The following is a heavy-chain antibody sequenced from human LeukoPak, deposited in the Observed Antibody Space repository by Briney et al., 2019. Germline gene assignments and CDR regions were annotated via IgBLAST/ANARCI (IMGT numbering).Heavy chain of an antibody. CDR2: IKHDGSEK. J-gene: IGHJ4*02. CDR3: ARAPGYMGYYFDY. Sequence: GGSLRLSCAASGLSLSGQWMNWVRQAPGQGLEWVANIKHDGSEKYYVDSVEGRFTISRDDANSSLSLQMNSVRAEDTAVYYCARAPGYMGYYFDYWGQATLVTVSS. V-gene: IGHV3-7*01. CDR1: GLSLSGQW. D-gene: IGHD6-13*01.